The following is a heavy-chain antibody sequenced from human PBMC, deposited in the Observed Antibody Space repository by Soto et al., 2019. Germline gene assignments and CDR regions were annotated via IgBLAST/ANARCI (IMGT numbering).Heavy chain of an antibody. V-gene: IGHV3-30-3*01. CDR1: GFTFSSYA. D-gene: IGHD2-21*02. J-gene: IGHJ4*02. CDR3: ARCGDCYLGGIDY. CDR2: ISYDGSNK. Sequence: GGSLRLSCAASGFTFSSYAMHWVRQAPGKGLEWVAVISYDGSNKYYADSVKGRFTISRDNSKNTLYLQMNSLRAGDTAVYYCARCGDCYLGGIDYWGQGTLVTVSS.